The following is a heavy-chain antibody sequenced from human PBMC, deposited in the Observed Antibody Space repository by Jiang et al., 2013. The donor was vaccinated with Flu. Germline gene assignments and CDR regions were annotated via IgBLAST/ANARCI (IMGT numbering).Heavy chain of an antibody. D-gene: IGHD2-15*01. CDR1: GFNFSNYG. J-gene: IGHJ4*02. Sequence: QLLESGGGVVQPGGSLRLSCAASGFNFSNYGMHWVRQAPGKGLEWVTFIRFDGSKKEYPDSVKGRFTISRDNSKNTLYLQMNSLRPEDTAMYYCAKDRGYCTSGTCSDRVFHYWGQGTLVTVSS. V-gene: IGHV3-30*02. CDR2: IRFDGSKK. CDR3: AKDRGYCTSGTCSDRVFHY.